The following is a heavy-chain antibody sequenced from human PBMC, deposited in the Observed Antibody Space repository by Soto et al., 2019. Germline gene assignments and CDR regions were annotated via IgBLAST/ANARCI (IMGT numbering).Heavy chain of an antibody. Sequence: PGGSLRLSWAASGFTFSNAWMNWVRQAPGKGLEWVGRIKSKTDGGTTDYAAPVKGRFTISRDDSKNTLYLQMNSLTTEDTAVYYCILLNDADTSDIDILGQDAALTVS. CDR1: GFTFSNAW. CDR3: ILLNDADTSDIDI. J-gene: IGHJ6*02. D-gene: IGHD2-15*01. CDR2: IKSKTDGGTT. V-gene: IGHV3-15*07.